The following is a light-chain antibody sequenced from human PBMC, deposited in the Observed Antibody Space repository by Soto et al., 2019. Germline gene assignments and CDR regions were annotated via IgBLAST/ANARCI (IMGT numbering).Light chain of an antibody. CDR1: SSDVGNYNL. J-gene: IGLJ2*01. CDR2: EGS. V-gene: IGLV2-23*01. Sequence: QSALTQPASVSGSPGQSITISCTGTSSDVGNYNLVSWYHHHPGKAPKLMIYEGSKRPSGVSNRFSGSKSGYTASLTISGLQAEDEADYYCCSYAGTSTPVVFGGGTKLTVL. CDR3: CSYAGTSTPVV.